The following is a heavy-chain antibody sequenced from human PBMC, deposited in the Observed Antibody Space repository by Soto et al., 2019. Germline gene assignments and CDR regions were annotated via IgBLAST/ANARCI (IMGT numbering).Heavy chain of an antibody. CDR3: TTVRGRRAGYAKDY. D-gene: IGHD5-18*01. Sequence: EVQLVESGGGLVKPGGSLRLSCAASGFTFSDAWMSWVRQAPGKGLEWVGRIKSKTDGGTTDYAAPVKGRFTISRDDSKDTLYLQMNSLKTDDTAVYYCTTVRGRRAGYAKDYWGQGNLVSVSS. J-gene: IGHJ4*02. CDR1: GFTFSDAW. V-gene: IGHV3-15*01. CDR2: IKSKTDGGTT.